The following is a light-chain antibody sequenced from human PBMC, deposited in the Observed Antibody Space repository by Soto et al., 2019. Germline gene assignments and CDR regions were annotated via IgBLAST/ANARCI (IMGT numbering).Light chain of an antibody. V-gene: IGLV4-60*03. CDR3: ESWDTNTRV. CDR2: VEGSGNY. CDR1: SRHSFYD. J-gene: IGLJ3*02. Sequence: QPVLTQPSYASASLGSSVSLTCTLSSRHSFYDIAWHQQRPGTAPRYLMEVEGSGNYDKGSGIPERFSGSSSGADRYLTISNLRSEDEGDFYCESWDTNTRVFGGGTKLTVL.